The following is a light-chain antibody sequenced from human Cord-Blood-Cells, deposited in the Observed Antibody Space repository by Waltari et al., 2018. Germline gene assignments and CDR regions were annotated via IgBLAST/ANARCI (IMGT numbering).Light chain of an antibody. V-gene: IGLV1-47*01. CDR1: SPNIGSNY. Sequence: QSVLTQPPSAPGNPGRSATITRSGRSPNIGSNYVYWYQQLPGTAPKLLIYRNNQRPSGVPDRFSGSKSGTSASLAISGLRSEDEADYYCAAWDDSLSGWVFGGGTKLTVL. CDR3: AAWDDSLSGWV. CDR2: RNN. J-gene: IGLJ3*02.